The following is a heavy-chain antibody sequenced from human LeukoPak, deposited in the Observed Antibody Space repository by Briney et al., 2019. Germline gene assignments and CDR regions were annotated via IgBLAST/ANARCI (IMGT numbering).Heavy chain of an antibody. CDR2: IYPGDSDT. CDR1: GYNFTNYW. D-gene: IGHD5-18*01. V-gene: IGHV5-51*01. CDR3: ARSGTAMDDAFDI. J-gene: IGHJ3*02. Sequence: GESLKISCKGSGYNFTNYWIGWVRQMPGKGLEWMGIIYPGDSDTRYSPSFQGQVTISADKSISTAYLQWSSLKASDTAMYYCARSGTAMDDAFDIWGQGTMVTVSS.